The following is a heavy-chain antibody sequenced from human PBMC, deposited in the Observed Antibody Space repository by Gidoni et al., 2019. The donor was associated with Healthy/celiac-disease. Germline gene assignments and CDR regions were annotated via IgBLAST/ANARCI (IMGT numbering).Heavy chain of an antibody. Sequence: EVQLVESGGVVVQPGGSLRLSCAASVFTFDDYTMHWVRQAPGKGLEWVSLISCDGGSTYYADSVKGRFTISRDNSKNSLYLQMNSLRTEDTALYYCAKVYSGRHRWAFDIWGQGTMVTVSS. J-gene: IGHJ3*02. V-gene: IGHV3-43*01. D-gene: IGHD1-26*01. CDR2: ISCDGGST. CDR3: AKVYSGRHRWAFDI. CDR1: VFTFDDYT.